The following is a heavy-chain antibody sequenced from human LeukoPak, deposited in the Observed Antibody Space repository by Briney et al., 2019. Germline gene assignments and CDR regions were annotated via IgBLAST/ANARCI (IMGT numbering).Heavy chain of an antibody. CDR2: IYYSGST. J-gene: IGHJ4*02. CDR3: ARHQRDYYDSSGYRRPFDY. Sequence: SETLSLTCTVSGGSISSYYWSWIRQAPGKGLEWIGYIYYSGSTNYNPSLKSRVTISVDTSKNQFSLKLSSVTAADTAVYYCARHQRDYYDSSGYRRPFDYWGQGTLVTVSS. D-gene: IGHD3-22*01. V-gene: IGHV4-59*08. CDR1: GGSISSYY.